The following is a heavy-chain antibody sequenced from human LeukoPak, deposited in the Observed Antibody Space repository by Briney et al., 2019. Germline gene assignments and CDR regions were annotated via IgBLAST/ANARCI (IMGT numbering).Heavy chain of an antibody. CDR1: GFTFITYA. J-gene: IGHJ4*02. CDR3: ARLSGSYYNSPFYFDY. CDR2: FSGGDDST. D-gene: IGHD3-10*01. V-gene: IGHV3-23*01. Sequence: PGGSLRLSCAGSGFTFITYAMSWVRQAPGKGLEWVSAFSGGDDSTYYAHSVRSRFTISRDSSRNTLYLQMNSLRAEDKAVYYCARLSGSYYNSPFYFDYWGQGTLVTVSS.